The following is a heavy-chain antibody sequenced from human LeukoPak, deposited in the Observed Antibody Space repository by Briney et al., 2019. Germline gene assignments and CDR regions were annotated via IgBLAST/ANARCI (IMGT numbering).Heavy chain of an antibody. CDR1: SGSISNNY. CDR3: ARGNYYDPTTYYRAFDI. D-gene: IGHD3-22*01. Sequence: PSETLSLTCAVYSGSISNNYWTWIRQPPGKGLEWLGEINQSGSTNYNPSLKSRVSMSVGTSKIQFSLKLSSVTAADTAVYYCARGNYYDPTTYYRAFDIWGQGTMVTVSS. CDR2: INQSGST. V-gene: IGHV4-34*01. J-gene: IGHJ3*02.